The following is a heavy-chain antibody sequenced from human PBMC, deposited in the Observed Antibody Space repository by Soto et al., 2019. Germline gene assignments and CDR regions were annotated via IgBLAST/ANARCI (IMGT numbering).Heavy chain of an antibody. V-gene: IGHV4-39*01. J-gene: IGHJ6*03. CDR3: ARPAAINYYYYMDV. CDR2: IYYSGST. D-gene: IGHD2-2*01. CDR1: GGSISSSSYY. Sequence: SETLSLTCTVSGGSISSSSYYWGWIRQPPGKGLEWIGSIYYSGSTYYNPSLKSRVTISVDTSKDQFSLKLSSVTAADTAVYYCARPAAINYYYYMDVWGKGTTVTVSS.